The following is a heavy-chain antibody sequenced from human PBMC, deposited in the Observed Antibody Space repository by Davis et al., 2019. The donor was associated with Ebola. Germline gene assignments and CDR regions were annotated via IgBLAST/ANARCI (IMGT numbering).Heavy chain of an antibody. Sequence: GGSLRLSCAASGFSVSSNYMSWVRQAPGKGLEWVSVIYSGGSTYYADSVKGRFTISRDNSKNTRYLQMNSLRAEDTAVYYCARGDGYNSAPFYYYYGMDVWGQGTTVTVSS. CDR2: IYSGGST. CDR1: GFSVSSNY. CDR3: ARGDGYNSAPFYYYYGMDV. J-gene: IGHJ6*02. V-gene: IGHV3-66*01. D-gene: IGHD5-24*01.